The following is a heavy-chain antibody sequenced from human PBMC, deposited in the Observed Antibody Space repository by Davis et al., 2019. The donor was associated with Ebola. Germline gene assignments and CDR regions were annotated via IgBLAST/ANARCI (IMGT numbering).Heavy chain of an antibody. CDR3: ARVRGLDV. CDR1: GFTFTKYS. V-gene: IGHV3-48*04. Sequence: PGGSLRLSCAVSGFTFTKYSMNWVRQAPGKGLEWIAYFSGLTGTTSYADSVKGRFTISRDNAKNSLNLQMNSLRVEDTAVYYCARVRGLDVWGQGTTVTVSS. J-gene: IGHJ6*02. D-gene: IGHD2-21*01. CDR2: FSGLTGTT.